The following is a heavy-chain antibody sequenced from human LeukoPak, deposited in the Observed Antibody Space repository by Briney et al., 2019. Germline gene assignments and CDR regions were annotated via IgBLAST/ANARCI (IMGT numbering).Heavy chain of an antibody. CDR1: GFDFSTYW. CDR3: ARREEGYCSSTSCYTAAFDI. Sequence: GGSLRLSCAVSGFDFSTYWMTWVRQAPGKGLEWVANIKRDGSVTNYVDSVKGRFTISRDNAKNSLFLQMSSLSAEDTAVYYCARREEGYCSSTSCYTAAFDIWGQGTMVTVSS. J-gene: IGHJ3*02. V-gene: IGHV3-7*01. CDR2: IKRDGSVT. D-gene: IGHD2-2*02.